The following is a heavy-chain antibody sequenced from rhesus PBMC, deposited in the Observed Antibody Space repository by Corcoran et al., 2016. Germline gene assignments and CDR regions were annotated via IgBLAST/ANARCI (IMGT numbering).Heavy chain of an antibody. CDR2: ISNGGGST. CDR1: GFTFSDYY. D-gene: IGHD6-31*01. Sequence: EVQLVESGGGLAKPGGSLRLSCAASGFTFSDYYMHWVRQGSGKGRGWVSRISNGGGSTWYADSVKGRFTISRENAENTLYLQMDSLRAEDTAVYYCARSYSRGWNIDYWGQGVLVTVSS. CDR3: ARSYSRGWNIDY. V-gene: IGHV3-59*01. J-gene: IGHJ4*01.